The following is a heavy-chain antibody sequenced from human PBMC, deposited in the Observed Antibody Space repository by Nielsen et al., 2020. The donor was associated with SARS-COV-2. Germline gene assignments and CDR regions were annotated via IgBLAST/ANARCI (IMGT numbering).Heavy chain of an antibody. CDR1: GFTFSSYS. Sequence: GESLKISCAASGFTFSSYSMNWVRQAPGKGLEWVSSISGSSSYIYYADSVKGRFTISRDNAKNSLYLQMNSLRAEDTAVYYCARDRGGGAAAVDYWGQGTLVTVSS. D-gene: IGHD6-13*01. J-gene: IGHJ4*02. CDR3: ARDRGGGAAAVDY. CDR2: ISGSSSYI. V-gene: IGHV3-21*01.